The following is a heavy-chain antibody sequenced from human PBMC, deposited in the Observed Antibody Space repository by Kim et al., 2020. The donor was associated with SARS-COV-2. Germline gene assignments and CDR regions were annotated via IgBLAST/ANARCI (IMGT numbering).Heavy chain of an antibody. Sequence: ADSVKGRFTISRDNSKNTLYLQMNSLRAEDTAVYYCARGGISGWDDAFDIWGQGTMVTVSS. J-gene: IGHJ3*02. V-gene: IGHV3-30*01. D-gene: IGHD6-19*01. CDR3: ARGGISGWDDAFDI.